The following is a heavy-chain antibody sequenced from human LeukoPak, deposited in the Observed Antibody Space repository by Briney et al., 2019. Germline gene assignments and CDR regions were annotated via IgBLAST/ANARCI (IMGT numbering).Heavy chain of an antibody. CDR2: INSDGSST. CDR3: ARGNPDAFDI. V-gene: IGHV3-74*01. Sequence: GGSLRLSCAASGYTFTYYWMHGVRQAPGNGLVWVSRINSDGSSTSYADSVKGRFTISRDNAKNTLYLQMNSLRAEDTAVYYCARGNPDAFDIWGQGTMVTVSS. CDR1: GYTFTYYW. J-gene: IGHJ3*02.